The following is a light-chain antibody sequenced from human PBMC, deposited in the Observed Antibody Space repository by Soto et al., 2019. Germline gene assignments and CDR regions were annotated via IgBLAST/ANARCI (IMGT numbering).Light chain of an antibody. J-gene: IGKJ1*01. Sequence: DIQMTQSPSSLSASVGDRVTTTCRASQSISSYLNWYQQKPGKAPKLLTYAASSLHSGVPSRFSGSGSGTDFTLTISSLQPEDFATYYCQQSYSTTPTLGQGTKVDIK. CDR2: AAS. CDR3: QQSYSTTPT. V-gene: IGKV1-39*01. CDR1: QSISSY.